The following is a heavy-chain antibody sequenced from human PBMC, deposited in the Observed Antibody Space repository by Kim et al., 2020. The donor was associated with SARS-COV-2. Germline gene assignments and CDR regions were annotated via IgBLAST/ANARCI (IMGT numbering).Heavy chain of an antibody. CDR1: GYTFTSYA. CDR2: INAGNGNT. V-gene: IGHV1-3*01. D-gene: IGHD3-22*01. CDR3: ASAWGKNYYDSSGYLEP. J-gene: IGHJ5*02. Sequence: ASVKVSCKASGYTFTSYAMHWVRQAPGQRLEWMGWINAGNGNTKYSQKFQGRVTITRDTSASTAYMELSSLRSEDTAVYYCASAWGKNYYDSSGYLEPWGQGTLVTVSS.